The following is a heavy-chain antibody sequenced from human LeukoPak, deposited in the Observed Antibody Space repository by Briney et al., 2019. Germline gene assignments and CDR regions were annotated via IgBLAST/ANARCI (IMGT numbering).Heavy chain of an antibody. J-gene: IGHJ3*02. D-gene: IGHD3-22*01. CDR2: ISGSGGST. CDR3: AKDLGFDYDSSGYIAFDI. CDR1: GFTFSSYA. V-gene: IGHV3-23*01. Sequence: GGSLRLSCAASGFTFSSYAMSWVRQAPGKGLEWVSAISGSGGSTYYADSVKGRFTISRDNSKNTLYLQMYSLRAEDTAVYYCAKDLGFDYDSSGYIAFDIWGQGTMVTVSS.